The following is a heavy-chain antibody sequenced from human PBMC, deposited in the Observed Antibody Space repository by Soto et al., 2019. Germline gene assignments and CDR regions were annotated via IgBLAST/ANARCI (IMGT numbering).Heavy chain of an antibody. Sequence: PSETLSLTCTVSGGSISSSSYYWGWIRQPPGKGLEWIGSIYYSGSTYYNPSLKSRVTISVDTSKNQFSLKLSSVTAADTAVYYCARRGTKRYPSPNNWFDPWGQGTLVTVSS. CDR2: IYYSGST. V-gene: IGHV4-39*01. CDR3: ARRGTKRYPSPNNWFDP. CDR1: GGSISSSSYY. D-gene: IGHD1-7*01. J-gene: IGHJ5*02.